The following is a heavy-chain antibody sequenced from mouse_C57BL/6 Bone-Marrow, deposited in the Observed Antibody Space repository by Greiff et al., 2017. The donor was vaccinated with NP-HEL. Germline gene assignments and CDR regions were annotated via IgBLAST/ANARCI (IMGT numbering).Heavy chain of an antibody. CDR1: GISITTGNYR. Sequence: EVQLQQSGPGLVKPSQTVFLTCTVTGISITTGNYRWSWIRQFPGNKLEWIGYIYYSGTITYNPSLTSRTTITRDTPKNQFFLEMNSLTAEDTATYYCARDSIYYYGSRDYWGQGTTLTVSS. D-gene: IGHD1-1*01. J-gene: IGHJ2*01. CDR2: IYYSGTI. V-gene: IGHV3-5*01. CDR3: ARDSIYYYGSRDY.